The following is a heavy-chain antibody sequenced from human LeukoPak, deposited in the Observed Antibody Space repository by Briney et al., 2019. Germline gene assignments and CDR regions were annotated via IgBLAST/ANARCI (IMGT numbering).Heavy chain of an antibody. Sequence: GGSLRLSCTVSGFAFGDYGMSWFRQAPGKGLEWVAVISYDGSNKYYADSVKGRFTISRDNSKNMLYLQMNSLRAEDTAVYYCAKGLASGVMSPFDYWGQGTLVTVSS. V-gene: IGHV3-30*18. CDR1: GFAFGDYG. J-gene: IGHJ4*02. CDR2: ISYDGSNK. CDR3: AKGLASGVMSPFDY. D-gene: IGHD3-16*01.